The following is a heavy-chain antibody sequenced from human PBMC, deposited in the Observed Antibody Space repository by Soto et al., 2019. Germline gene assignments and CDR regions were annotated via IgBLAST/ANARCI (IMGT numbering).Heavy chain of an antibody. CDR2: INPSGRTT. Sequence: ASVKVSCKTSGFTFSKYYMHCLRQVPGQGLEWVGVINPSGRTTSYAQKFLGRVTVTRDASTATVYLELNSLRSGDTAVYYCARDLDVTTVTTSFDSWGQGTLVTVSS. V-gene: IGHV1-46*01. CDR3: ARDLDVTTVTTSFDS. J-gene: IGHJ4*02. D-gene: IGHD4-17*01. CDR1: GFTFSKYY.